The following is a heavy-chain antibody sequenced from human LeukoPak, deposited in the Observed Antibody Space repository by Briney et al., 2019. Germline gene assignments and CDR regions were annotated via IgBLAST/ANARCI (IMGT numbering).Heavy chain of an antibody. Sequence: GGSLRLSCAASGFTVSSNYMSWARQAPGKGLEWVSVIYSGGSTYYADSVKGRFTISRDNSKNTLYLQMNSLRAEDTAVYYCASRGRWLQSPLDYWGQGTLVTVSS. V-gene: IGHV3-66*01. CDR3: ASRGRWLQSPLDY. D-gene: IGHD5-24*01. J-gene: IGHJ4*02. CDR2: IYSGGST. CDR1: GFTVSSNY.